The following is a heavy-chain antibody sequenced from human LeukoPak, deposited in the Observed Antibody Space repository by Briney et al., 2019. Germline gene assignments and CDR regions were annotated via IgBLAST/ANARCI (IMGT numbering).Heavy chain of an antibody. CDR3: ARVLRSGAFYYYYGMDV. CDR1: GYTFTGYY. D-gene: IGHD3-10*01. V-gene: IGHV1-2*02. CDR2: INPNSGGT. Sequence: GASVKVSCKASGYTFTGYYMHWVRQAPGQALEWMGWINPNSGGTNYAQKFQGRVTMTRDTSISTAYMELSRLRSDDTAVYYCARVLRSGAFYYYYGMDVWGQGTTVTVSS. J-gene: IGHJ6*02.